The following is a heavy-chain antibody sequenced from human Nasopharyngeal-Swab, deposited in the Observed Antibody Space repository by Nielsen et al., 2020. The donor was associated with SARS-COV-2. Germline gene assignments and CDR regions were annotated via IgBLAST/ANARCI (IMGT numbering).Heavy chain of an antibody. CDR3: VLAVAGTRSFDY. D-gene: IGHD6-19*01. V-gene: IGHV3-13*01. CDR2: IGTAGDT. J-gene: IGHJ4*02. Sequence: GGSLRLSCAASGFTFSRYDMHWVRQATGKGLEWVSAIGTAGDTYYPGSVKGRFTISRENAKNSLYLQMNSLRAGDTAVYYCVLAVAGTRSFDYWGQGTLVTVSS. CDR1: GFTFSRYD.